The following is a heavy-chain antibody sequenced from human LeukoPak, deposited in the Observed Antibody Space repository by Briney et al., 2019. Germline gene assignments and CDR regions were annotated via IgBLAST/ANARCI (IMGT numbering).Heavy chain of an antibody. CDR2: IGTGGDT. D-gene: IGHD5-12*01. V-gene: IGHV3-13*01. CDR3: AKDGAWLRFDD. Sequence: GGSLRLSCAASGFTFSTSDMHWVRQVTGKGLEWVSAIGTGGDTYYPGSVKGRFTISRDDSKNTLYLQMKNLRAEDTAVYYCAKDGAWLRFDDWGQGILVTVSS. CDR1: GFTFSTSD. J-gene: IGHJ4*02.